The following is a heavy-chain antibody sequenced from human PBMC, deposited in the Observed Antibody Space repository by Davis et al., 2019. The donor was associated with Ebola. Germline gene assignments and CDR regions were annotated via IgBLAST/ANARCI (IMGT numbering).Heavy chain of an antibody. CDR1: GFTFSSYG. D-gene: IGHD2-2*01. CDR2: ISGSGGST. Sequence: GESLKISCAASGFTFSSYGMHWVRQAPGKGLEWVSAISGSGGSTYYADSVKGRFTISRDNAKNTLYLQMNSLRAEDTAVYYCARDGNRLGYCSSTSCYGDYYYYGMDVWGQGTTVTVSS. CDR3: ARDGNRLGYCSSTSCYGDYYYYGMDV. J-gene: IGHJ6*02. V-gene: IGHV3-23*01.